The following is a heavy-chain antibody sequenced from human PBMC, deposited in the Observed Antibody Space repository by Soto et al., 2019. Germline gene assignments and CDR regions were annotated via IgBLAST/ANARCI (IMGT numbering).Heavy chain of an antibody. CDR3: ARDYGGNYDAFDI. D-gene: IGHD4-17*01. CDR2: IIPIFGTA. J-gene: IGHJ3*02. V-gene: IGHV1-69*06. Sequence: SVKVSCKASGGTFSSYAISWVRQAPGQGLEWMGGIIPIFGTANYAQKFQGRVTITADKSTSTAYMELSSLRSEDTAVYYCARDYGGNYDAFDIWGQGTMVTVAS. CDR1: GGTFSSYA.